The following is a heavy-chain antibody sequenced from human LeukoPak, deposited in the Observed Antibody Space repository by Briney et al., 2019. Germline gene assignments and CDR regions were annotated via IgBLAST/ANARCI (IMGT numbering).Heavy chain of an antibody. CDR1: GASVSSGSYY. D-gene: IGHD4-17*01. CDR2: IYYSGST. CDR3: ARHDYGDYVDAFDI. V-gene: IGHV4-61*01. Sequence: PSETLSLTCNVSGASVSSGSYYWSWIRQPPGKGLEWIGYIYYSGSTNYNPSLKSRVTISIDTSKNQFSLKLSSVTAADTAVYYCARHDYGDYVDAFDIWGQGTMVTVSS. J-gene: IGHJ3*02.